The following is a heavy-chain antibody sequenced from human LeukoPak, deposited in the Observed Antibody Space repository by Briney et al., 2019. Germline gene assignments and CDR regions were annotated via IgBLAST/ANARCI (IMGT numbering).Heavy chain of an antibody. CDR3: ARDHVDRGGWYNY. V-gene: IGHV6-1*01. J-gene: IGHJ4*02. Sequence: SQTLSLTCAISGDSVSNSIAAWNWIRQSPSRGLEWLGRTYYRSKWYNDYAISVKSRIAISPDTSKNQFSLQLNSVTPEDTAVYYCARDHVDRGGWYNYWGQGTLVTVSS. CDR1: GDSVSNSIAA. CDR2: TYYRSKWYN. D-gene: IGHD6-19*01.